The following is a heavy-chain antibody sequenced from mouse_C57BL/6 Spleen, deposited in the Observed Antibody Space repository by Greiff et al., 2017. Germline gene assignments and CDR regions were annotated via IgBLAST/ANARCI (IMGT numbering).Heavy chain of an antibody. CDR1: GYAFSSSW. CDR3: ARWYYSNPLDY. V-gene: IGHV1-82*01. Sequence: QVQLQQSGPELVKPGASVKISCKASGYAFSSSWMNWVKQRPGKGLEWIGRIYPGDGDTNYNGKFKGKATLTADKSSSTAYMQLSSLTSEDSAVYFCARWYYSNPLDYWGQGTTLTVSS. D-gene: IGHD2-5*01. CDR2: IYPGDGDT. J-gene: IGHJ2*01.